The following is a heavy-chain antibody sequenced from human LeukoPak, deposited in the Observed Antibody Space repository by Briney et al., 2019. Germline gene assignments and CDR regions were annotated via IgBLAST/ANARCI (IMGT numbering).Heavy chain of an antibody. CDR3: ARVAIGFEWFDP. CDR1: VRPIRRYY. V-gene: IGHV4-4*07. Sequence: KPSETLSLTCSVWVRPIRRYYGSWMREPAGKGLEWIGRIYTSGSTNYNHSLKSRVTMSVDTSKNQFSLKLSSVTAADTAVYYCARVAIGFEWFDPWGQGTLVTVSS. CDR2: IYTSGST. J-gene: IGHJ5*02. D-gene: IGHD2-2*02.